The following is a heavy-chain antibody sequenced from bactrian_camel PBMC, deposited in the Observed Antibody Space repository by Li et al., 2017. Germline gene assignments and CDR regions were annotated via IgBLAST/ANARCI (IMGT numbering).Heavy chain of an antibody. CDR1: VAMYSSYC. J-gene: IGHJ4*01. V-gene: IGHV3S6*01. CDR3: AAEFPRRVRGVVRCGNEYVY. CDR2: KDSDGID. Sequence: VQLVESGGGSVQTGGSLRLSCTASVAMYSSYCMAWFRQAPGKEREGVAAKDSDGIDDYTDAVKGRFTASKDNAANTLYLQMSSLKPEDTAMYYCAAEFPRRVRGVVRCGNEYVYWSQGTQVTVS. D-gene: IGHD1*01.